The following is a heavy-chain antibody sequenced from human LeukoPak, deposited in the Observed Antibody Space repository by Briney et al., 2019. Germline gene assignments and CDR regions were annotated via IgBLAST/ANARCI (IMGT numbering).Heavy chain of an antibody. Sequence: PGGSLRLSCAASGFTFSDYYMSCIRQAPGKGLEWVSHISSSSSYINYADSVKGRFTISRDNAKNSLYLQMNSLRAEDTAVYYCSTSCYSSSWSIFDYWGQGTLVTVSS. D-gene: IGHD6-13*01. V-gene: IGHV3-11*03. J-gene: IGHJ4*02. CDR3: STSCYSSSWSIFDY. CDR1: GFTFSDYY. CDR2: ISSSSSYI.